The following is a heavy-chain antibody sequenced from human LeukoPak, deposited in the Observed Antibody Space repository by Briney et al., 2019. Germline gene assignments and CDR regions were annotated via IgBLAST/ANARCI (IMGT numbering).Heavy chain of an antibody. J-gene: IGHJ4*02. V-gene: IGHV3-23*01. CDR1: GFTFSSYA. CDR2: VSGSGGST. Sequence: PGGSLRLSCAASGFTFSSYAMIWVRQAPGKGLEWVSAVSGSGGSTYYADSVKGRFIISRDNYKNTLYLQMNSRRVEDTAVYYCARQVGPDYWGQGTLVTVSS. CDR3: ARQVGPDY.